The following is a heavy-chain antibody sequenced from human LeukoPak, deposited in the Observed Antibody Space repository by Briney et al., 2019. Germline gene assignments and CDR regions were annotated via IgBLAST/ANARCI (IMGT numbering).Heavy chain of an antibody. CDR3: ARVDMRAGYSSLYFDY. J-gene: IGHJ4*02. CDR1: GGSISSYY. V-gene: IGHV4-4*07. Sequence: PSETLSLTCTVSGGSISSYYWSWIRQPAGKGLQWIGRIYTTGSTNYNPPLKSPVTMSVDTSKNQFSLKLSSVTAADTAVYYCARVDMRAGYSSLYFDYWGQGTLVTVSS. CDR2: IYTTGST. D-gene: IGHD6-13*01.